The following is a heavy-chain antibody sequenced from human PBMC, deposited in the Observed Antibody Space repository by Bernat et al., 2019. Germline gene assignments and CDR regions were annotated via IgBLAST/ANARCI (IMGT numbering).Heavy chain of an antibody. CDR2: ISYDGGNK. CDR1: GFTFSGYS. J-gene: IGHJ5*02. CDR3: VGYNWFDP. V-gene: IGHV3-30-3*01. Sequence: QVQLVESGGGVVQPGRSLRISCVASGFTFSGYSIHWVRQAPVKGLEWVAVISYDGGNKYYADSVMGRFTISRDNSKNTLYLLMNSLRAEDTAVYYCVGYNWFDPWGQGTLVTVSS.